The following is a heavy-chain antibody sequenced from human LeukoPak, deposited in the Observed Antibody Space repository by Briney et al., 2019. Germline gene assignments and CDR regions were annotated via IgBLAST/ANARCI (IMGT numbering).Heavy chain of an antibody. CDR2: IRYDGTNK. D-gene: IGHD2-21*01. J-gene: IGHJ3*02. Sequence: GGSLRLSCAASGFTFSRYGMHWVRQAPGKGLEWVAFIRYDGTNKEYADSVKGRFAISRDNSKNTVYLRMNSLRVEDTAVYYCAKDHTLRAGDRDAFDIRGQGTMVTVSS. V-gene: IGHV3-30*02. CDR3: AKDHTLRAGDRDAFDI. CDR1: GFTFSRYG.